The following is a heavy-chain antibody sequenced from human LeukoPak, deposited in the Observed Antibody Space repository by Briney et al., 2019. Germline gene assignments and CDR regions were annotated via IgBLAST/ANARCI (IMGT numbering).Heavy chain of an antibody. CDR1: VGSISTYY. Sequence: SETLSLTCTFSVGSISTYYWSWIRQPPGKGLEWIGYIHYSGSTNYNPSLKSRVTISVDTSKNQFSLKLSSVTDADTAVYYCARGYFDTSGYSDPFHYWGQGTLVTVSS. V-gene: IGHV4-59*01. D-gene: IGHD3-22*01. J-gene: IGHJ4*02. CDR2: IHYSGST. CDR3: ARGYFDTSGYSDPFHY.